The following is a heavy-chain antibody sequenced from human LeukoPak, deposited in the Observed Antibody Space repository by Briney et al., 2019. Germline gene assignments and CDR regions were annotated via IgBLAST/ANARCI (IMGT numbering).Heavy chain of an antibody. CDR3: AKDPYYYDSSGYLDY. V-gene: IGHV3-30*18. D-gene: IGHD3-22*01. J-gene: IGHJ4*02. CDR2: ISYDGSNK. CDR1: GFTFSSYG. Sequence: PGRSLRLSCAASGFTFSSYGMHWVRQAPGKGLEWVAVISYDGSNKYYADSVKGRFTISRDNSKNTLYLQMNSLRAEDTAVYYCAKDPYYYDSSGYLDYWGQGTLVTVSS.